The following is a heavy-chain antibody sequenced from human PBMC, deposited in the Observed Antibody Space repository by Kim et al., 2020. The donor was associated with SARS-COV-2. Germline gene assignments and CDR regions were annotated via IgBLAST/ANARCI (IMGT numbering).Heavy chain of an antibody. CDR1: GDSISSGGYY. D-gene: IGHD3-22*01. Sequence: SETLSLTCTVFGDSISSGGYYWSWLRQHPGKGLEWIGYIYYRGTTYDNPSLNSRVAISIDTSKNQLSLNLNSVTSADTAVYYCVREVPEYYDSGGSMQTAFDYWGQRTLVSVS. J-gene: IGHJ4*02. V-gene: IGHV4-31*03. CDR3: VREVPEYYDSGGSMQTAFDY. CDR2: IYYRGTT.